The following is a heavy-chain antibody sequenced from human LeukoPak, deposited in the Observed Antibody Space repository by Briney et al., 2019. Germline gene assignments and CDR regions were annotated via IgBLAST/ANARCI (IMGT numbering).Heavy chain of an antibody. D-gene: IGHD3-22*01. CDR3: ARVFGEMYYYDSDNSGYFDY. J-gene: IGHJ4*02. CDR2: IIPIFGTA. CDR1: GGTFSSYA. V-gene: IGHV1-69*01. Sequence: SVKVSCKASGGTFSSYAISWVRQAPGQGLEWMGGIIPIFGTANYAQKFQGRVTITADESTSTAYMELSSLRSEDTAVYYCARVFGEMYYYDSDNSGYFDYWGQGTLVTDSS.